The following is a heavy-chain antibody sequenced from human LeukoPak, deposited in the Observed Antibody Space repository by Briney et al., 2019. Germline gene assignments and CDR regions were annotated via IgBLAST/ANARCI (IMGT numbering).Heavy chain of an antibody. CDR2: INPSGGST. Sequence: ASVKVSCTASGSTFTSYYMHWVRQAPGQGLEWMGIINPSGGSTSYSQQFQGRVTMTRYTSTSTVYMELSSLRAEDTAVYYCARDRILLWFGESYNWFGPWGQGTLVTVSS. V-gene: IGHV1-46*01. J-gene: IGHJ5*02. D-gene: IGHD3-10*01. CDR1: GSTFTSYY. CDR3: ARDRILLWFGESYNWFGP.